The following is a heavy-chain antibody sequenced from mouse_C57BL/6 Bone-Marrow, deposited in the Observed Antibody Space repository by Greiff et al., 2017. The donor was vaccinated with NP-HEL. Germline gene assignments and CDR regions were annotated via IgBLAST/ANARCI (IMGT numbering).Heavy chain of an antibody. J-gene: IGHJ4*01. CDR3: ARDEGYHGSSYNYAMDY. V-gene: IGHV7-1*01. CDR1: GFTFSDFY. CDR2: SRNKANDYTT. D-gene: IGHD1-1*01. Sequence: EVKLMESGGGLVQSGRSLRLSCATSGFTFSDFYMEWVRQAPGKGLEWIAASRNKANDYTTEYSASVKGRFIVSRDTSQSILYLQMNALRAEDTAIYYCARDEGYHGSSYNYAMDYWGQGTSVTVSS.